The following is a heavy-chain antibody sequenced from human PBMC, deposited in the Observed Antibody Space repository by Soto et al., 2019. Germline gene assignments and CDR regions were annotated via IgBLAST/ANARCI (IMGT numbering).Heavy chain of an antibody. V-gene: IGHV1-18*04. CDR1: GYTFTSYG. D-gene: IGHD3-3*01. CDR2: ISAYNGNT. J-gene: IGHJ6*02. Sequence: ASVKVSCKASGYTFTSYGISWVRQAPGQGLEWMGWISAYNGNTTYAQKLQGRVTMTTDTSTSTAYMELRSLRSDDTAVYYCARDLEVPYYDFWSGYPPGVSAYYYGMDVWGQGTTVTVSS. CDR3: ARDLEVPYYDFWSGYPPGVSAYYYGMDV.